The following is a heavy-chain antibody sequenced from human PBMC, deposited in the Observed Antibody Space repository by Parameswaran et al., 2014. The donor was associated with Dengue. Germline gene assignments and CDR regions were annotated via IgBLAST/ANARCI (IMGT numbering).Heavy chain of an antibody. CDR2: ISAYNGNT. J-gene: IGHJ4*02. D-gene: IGHD4-17*01. V-gene: IGHV1-18*01. CDR3: ASSSYGDYKNFDY. Sequence: SWVRQAPGQGLEWMGWISAYNGNTNYAQKLQGRVTMTTDTSTSTAYMELRSLRSDDTAVYYCASSSYGDYKNFDYWGQGTLVTVSS.